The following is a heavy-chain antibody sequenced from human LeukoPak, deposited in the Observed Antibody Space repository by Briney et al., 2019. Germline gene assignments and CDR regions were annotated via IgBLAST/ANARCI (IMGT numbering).Heavy chain of an antibody. V-gene: IGHV4-39*01. CDR3: ARQSTYYDYVWGSYRPYYFDY. CDR1: GGSISSSSYY. CDR2: IYYSGST. D-gene: IGHD3-16*02. Sequence: SETLSLTCTVSGGSISSSSYYWGWIRQPPGKGLEWIGSIYYSGSTYYNPSLKSRVTISVDTSKNQFSLKLSSVTAADTAVYYCARQSTYYDYVWGSYRPYYFDYWGQGTLVTVSS. J-gene: IGHJ4*02.